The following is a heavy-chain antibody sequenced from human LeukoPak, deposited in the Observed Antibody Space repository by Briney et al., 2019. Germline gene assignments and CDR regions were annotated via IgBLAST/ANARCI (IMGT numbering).Heavy chain of an antibody. CDR2: ISSSSAYI. V-gene: IGHV3-21*01. CDR3: ARDATQLLIASGPFYYFDS. Sequence: GGSLRLSCVASAFTLSRYSMNWVRQAPGQGLEWVSSISSSSAYIYYADSVNGRFTISRDNAKNSVYLQINSLRADDTAVYYCARDATQLLIASGPFYYFDSWGQGTLVTVSP. J-gene: IGHJ4*02. CDR1: AFTLSRYS. D-gene: IGHD2-15*01.